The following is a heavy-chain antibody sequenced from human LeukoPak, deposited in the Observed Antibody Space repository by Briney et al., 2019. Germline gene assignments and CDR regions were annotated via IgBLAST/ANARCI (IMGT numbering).Heavy chain of an antibody. Sequence: GRSLTLSCAASGFTFSAYGMHWVRQAPGKGLEWVAVIWSDGGKSYNSDSVKGRFTISRDNSKNTLYLQMNSLRADDTAVYYCARGAWATRLGSWGLGTPVIVSS. V-gene: IGHV3-33*01. CDR2: IWSDGGKS. CDR1: GFTFSAYG. CDR3: ARGAWATRLGS. J-gene: IGHJ4*02. D-gene: IGHD2-15*01.